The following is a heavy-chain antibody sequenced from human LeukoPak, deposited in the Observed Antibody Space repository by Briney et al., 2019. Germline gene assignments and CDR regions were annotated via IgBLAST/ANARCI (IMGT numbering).Heavy chain of an antibody. V-gene: IGHV3-23*01. CDR2: ISGSGGNT. D-gene: IGHD4-23*01. CDR3: ARDRNGGAFDF. Sequence: GGSLRLSCAVSGFTFSNYAMSWVRQAPGKGLEWVAAISGSGGNTYYADSVKGRFTISRDNSKNTVYLQVNSLRDEDTAVYYCARDRNGGAFDFWGQGTLVTVSS. CDR1: GFTFSNYA. J-gene: IGHJ4*02.